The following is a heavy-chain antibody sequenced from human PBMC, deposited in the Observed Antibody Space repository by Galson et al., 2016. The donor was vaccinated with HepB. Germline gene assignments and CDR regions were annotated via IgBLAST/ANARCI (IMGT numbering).Heavy chain of an antibody. V-gene: IGHV4-34*12. CDR1: NASFRSYF. CDR3: AGRVYGGYSR. CDR2: IVHNGKA. J-gene: IGHJ1*01. D-gene: IGHD5-12*01. Sequence: ETLSLTCTVYNASFRSYFWGWIRQPPGKGLEWIGEIVHNGKANYNPSLQSRVTMSVDTSRSQFSLKLTPMTAADTSVYYCAGRVYGGYSRWGQGTLVTVSS.